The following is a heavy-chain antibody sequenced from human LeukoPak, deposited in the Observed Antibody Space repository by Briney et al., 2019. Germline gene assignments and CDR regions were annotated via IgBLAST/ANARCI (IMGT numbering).Heavy chain of an antibody. CDR1: GFNLAGYA. CDR2: ISGSGGST. J-gene: IGHJ4*02. Sequence: GGSLRLSCAASGFNLAGYAMSWVRQAPGKGLEWVSAISGSGGSTYYADSVKGRFTISRDNSKNTLYLQMNSLRAEDTAVYYCAKADSDFWSGLNYFDYWGQGTLVTVSS. D-gene: IGHD3-3*01. V-gene: IGHV3-23*01. CDR3: AKADSDFWSGLNYFDY.